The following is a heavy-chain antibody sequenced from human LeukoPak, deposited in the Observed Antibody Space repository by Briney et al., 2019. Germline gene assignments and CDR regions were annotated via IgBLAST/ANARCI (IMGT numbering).Heavy chain of an antibody. Sequence: SETLSLTCTVSGGSISSYYWSWIRQPPGKGLEWIGYIYYSGSTNYNPSLKSRVTISVDTSKNQFSLKLSSVTAADTAVYYCARDRQGYLDYWGQGTLVTVSS. CDR1: GGSISSYY. CDR2: IYYSGST. D-gene: IGHD6-6*01. J-gene: IGHJ4*02. CDR3: ARDRQGYLDY. V-gene: IGHV4-59*01.